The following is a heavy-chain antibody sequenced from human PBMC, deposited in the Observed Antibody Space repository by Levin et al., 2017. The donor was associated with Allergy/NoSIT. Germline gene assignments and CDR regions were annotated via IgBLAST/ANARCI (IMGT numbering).Heavy chain of an antibody. CDR3: APTGYSSSLSAFDI. J-gene: IGHJ3*02. D-gene: IGHD6-13*01. CDR1: GYIFTSYW. CDR2: IYPGDSDT. V-gene: IGHV5-51*01. Sequence: KVSCKGSGYIFTSYWIGWVRQLPGKGLEWMGIIYPGDSDTRYSPSFQGQVTISADKSISTAYLQWSSLKASDTAMYYCAPTGYSSSLSAFDIWGQGTMVTVSS.